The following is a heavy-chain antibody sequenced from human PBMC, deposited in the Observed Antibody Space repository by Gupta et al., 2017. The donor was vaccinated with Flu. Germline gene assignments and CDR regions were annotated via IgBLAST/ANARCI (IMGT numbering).Heavy chain of an antibody. J-gene: IGHJ4*02. Sequence: QVQLVESGGGGVQTGRSLRPSCAASGFTFINYGMHWVRQPPGKGLEWVAVISYDGSNKYYADSVKGRFTISRDNSKNTLYLQMTSLRAEDTAIYYCAKGRDSREGNVDYWGQGTLVTVSS. D-gene: IGHD1-26*01. CDR3: AKGRDSREGNVDY. V-gene: IGHV3-30*18. CDR2: ISYDGSNK. CDR1: GFTFINYG.